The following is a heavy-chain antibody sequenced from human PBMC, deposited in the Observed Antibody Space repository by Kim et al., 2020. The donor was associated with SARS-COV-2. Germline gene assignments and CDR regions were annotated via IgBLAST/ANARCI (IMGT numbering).Heavy chain of an antibody. Sequence: SETLSLTCTVSGGSISSYYWSWIRQPPGKGLEWIGYIYYSGSTNYNPSLKSRVTISVDTSKNQFSLKLSSVTAADTAVYYCARAVTSRDYYGMDVWGQGTTVTVSS. V-gene: IGHV4-59*13. D-gene: IGHD2-21*02. CDR1: GGSISSYY. J-gene: IGHJ6*02. CDR3: ARAVTSRDYYGMDV. CDR2: IYYSGST.